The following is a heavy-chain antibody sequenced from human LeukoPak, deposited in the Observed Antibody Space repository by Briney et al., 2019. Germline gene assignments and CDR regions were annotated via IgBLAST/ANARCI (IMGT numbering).Heavy chain of an antibody. CDR3: ARPSTYSSSDFDY. V-gene: IGHV3-74*01. Sequence: GGSLRLSCAASGFTFSSSWMHWVRHAPGKGLVWVSRINSDGSGTTYADSVKGRFTISRDNAKNTLYLQMNSLRAEDTAVYYCARPSTYSSSDFDYWGQGTLVTVSS. J-gene: IGHJ4*02. CDR2: INSDGSGT. CDR1: GFTFSSSW. D-gene: IGHD3-22*01.